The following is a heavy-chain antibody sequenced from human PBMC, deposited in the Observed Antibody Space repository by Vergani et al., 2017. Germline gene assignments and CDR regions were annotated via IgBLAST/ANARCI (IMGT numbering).Heavy chain of an antibody. CDR1: GDSITNGGFS. V-gene: IGHV4-30-2*01. CDR3: ARASLRALVGYYYYMDV. Sequence: QLQLQESGSGLVMPSQTLSLTCAVSGDSITNGGFSWNWIRQPPGKGPEWIGYIFPSGNSDYNPSLKNRVSISLDKSKNQFSLWVNSVTAADTAVYFCARASLRALVGYYYYMDVWGKGKTVVVSS. J-gene: IGHJ6*03. CDR2: IFPSGNS. D-gene: IGHD3-16*02.